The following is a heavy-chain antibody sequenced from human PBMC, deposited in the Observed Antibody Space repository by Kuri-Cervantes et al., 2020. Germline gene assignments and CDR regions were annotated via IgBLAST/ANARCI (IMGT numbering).Heavy chain of an antibody. CDR2: IDYSGST. CDR3: AGDSSGYYFDY. V-gene: IGHV4-39*01. J-gene: IGHJ4*02. Sequence: SETLSLTCTVSGVPISSYYCGWIRQPPGKGLEWIGSIDYSGSTYYNPSLKSRITISVDTSKNQFFLKLTSVTAADTAVYYCAGDSSGYYFDYWGQGTLVTVSS. CDR1: GVPISSYY. D-gene: IGHD3-22*01.